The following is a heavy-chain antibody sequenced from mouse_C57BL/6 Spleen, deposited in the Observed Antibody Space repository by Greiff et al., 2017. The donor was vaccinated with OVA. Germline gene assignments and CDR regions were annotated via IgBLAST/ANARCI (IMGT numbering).Heavy chain of an antibody. V-gene: IGHV1-39*01. CDR1: GYSFTDYN. D-gene: IGHD1-1*01. CDR2: IIPNYGTI. J-gene: IGHJ4*01. Sequence: VQLQQSGPELVKPGASVKISCTASGYSFTDYNMNWVQQSNGKGLEWIGVIIPNYGTISYNQKFKGKATLTVDQSSCTAYMQLDSQTSEDSTVYYCARPYYNGSRGNYYAMDYWGQGTSVTVSA. CDR3: ARPYYNGSRGNYYAMDY.